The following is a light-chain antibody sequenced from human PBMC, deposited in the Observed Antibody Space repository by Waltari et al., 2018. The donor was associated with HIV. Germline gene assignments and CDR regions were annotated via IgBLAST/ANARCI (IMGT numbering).Light chain of an antibody. CDR2: SND. CDR1: SSNIGSDA. CDR3: VVWDARLNGLV. Sequence: QSVLTQPPSASGTPGQRVTISCSGSSSNIGSDALNWYQQFPGTAPKVPIYSNDQRPSGVPDRFSGSKSGTSASLAINGLQSEDEADYYCVVWDARLNGLVFGGGTKLTVL. J-gene: IGLJ2*01. V-gene: IGLV1-44*01.